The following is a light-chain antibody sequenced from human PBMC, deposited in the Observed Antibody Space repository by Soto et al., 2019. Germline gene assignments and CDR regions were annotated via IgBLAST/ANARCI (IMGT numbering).Light chain of an antibody. CDR1: LTISNY. V-gene: IGKV1-39*01. CDR2: AAS. J-gene: IGKJ2*01. CDR3: QQTYSIPDT. Sequence: DIQMTQSPSSLSASVGDRVSITCRSSLTISNYLNWYQQKPGKAPNLLIYAASHLQNGVPARFSGSGSGPEFTLTISSLQPEDFATYYCQQTYSIPDTFGQGTKVEIK.